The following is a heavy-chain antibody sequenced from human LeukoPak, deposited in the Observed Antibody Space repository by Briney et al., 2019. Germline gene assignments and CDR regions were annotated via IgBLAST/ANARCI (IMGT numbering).Heavy chain of an antibody. J-gene: IGHJ4*02. D-gene: IGHD3-22*01. CDR2: ISSSSSYI. V-gene: IGHV3-21*01. CDR1: GFTFSSYS. CDR3: AGGSDSSGSKDY. Sequence: PGGSLRLSCAASGFTFSSYSMNWVRQAPGKGLEWVSSISSSSSYIYYADSVKGRFTISRDNAKNSLYLQMNSLRAEDTAVYYCAGGSDSSGSKDYWGQGTLVTVSS.